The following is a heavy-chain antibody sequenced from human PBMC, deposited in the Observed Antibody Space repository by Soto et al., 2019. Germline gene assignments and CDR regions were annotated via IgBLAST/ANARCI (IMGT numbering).Heavy chain of an antibody. V-gene: IGHV3-23*01. D-gene: IGHD2-15*01. CDR3: TKGAEYGGSSLFHY. CDR1: GFTFHNYA. J-gene: IGHJ4*02. CDR2: INGGGENT. Sequence: GGSLRLSCAASGFTFHNYAMSWVRQAPGKGLEWVAGINGGGENTYYADSVKGRFTISRDNSMNTLSLQMSSLRVEDTALYYCTKGAEYGGSSLFHYWGQGTLVTVSS.